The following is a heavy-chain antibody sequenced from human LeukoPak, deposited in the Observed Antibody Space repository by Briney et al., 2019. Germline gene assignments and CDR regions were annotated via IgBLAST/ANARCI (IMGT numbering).Heavy chain of an antibody. D-gene: IGHD3-16*01. CDR3: ARRWVYDKRAFDA. Sequence: SETLSLTCTVSGGSISSYYWSWIRQPPGKGLEWIGYIYYSGSTNYNPSLKSRVTISVDTSKNQFSLKLSSVTAADTAVYYCARRWVYDKRAFDAWGQGTMVTVSS. V-gene: IGHV4-59*08. CDR1: GGSISSYY. CDR2: IYYSGST. J-gene: IGHJ3*01.